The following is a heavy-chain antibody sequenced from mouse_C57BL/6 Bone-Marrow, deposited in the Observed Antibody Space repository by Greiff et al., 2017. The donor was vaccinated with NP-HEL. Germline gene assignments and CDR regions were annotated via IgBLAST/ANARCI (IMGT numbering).Heavy chain of an antibody. CDR1: GYTFTDYY. J-gene: IGHJ2*01. CDR3: ARGVITTVVATYYFDY. D-gene: IGHD1-1*01. V-gene: IGHV1-75*01. Sequence: LVESGPELVKPGASVKISCKASGYTFTDYYINWVKQRPGQGLEWIGWIFPGSGSTYYNEKFKGKATLTVDKSSSTAYMLLSSLTSEDSAVYFCARGVITTVVATYYFDYWGQGTTLTVSS. CDR2: IFPGSGST.